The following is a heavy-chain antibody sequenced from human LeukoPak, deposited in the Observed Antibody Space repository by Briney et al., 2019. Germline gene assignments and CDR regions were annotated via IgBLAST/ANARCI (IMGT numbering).Heavy chain of an antibody. CDR2: INPNSGGT. CDR3: ARGDIYFDY. CDR1: GYTFTAYY. V-gene: IGHV1-2*02. Sequence: ASVRVSCKASGYTFTAYYMHWVRQAPGQGLEWMGWINPNSGGTNYAQNFQGRVTMTRDTSISTAYMELSRLTSDDTAVYYCARGDIYFDYWGQGTLVTVSS. J-gene: IGHJ4*02.